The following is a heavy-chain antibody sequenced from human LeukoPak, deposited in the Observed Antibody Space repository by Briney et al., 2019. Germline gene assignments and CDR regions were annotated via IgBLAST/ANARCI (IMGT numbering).Heavy chain of an antibody. V-gene: IGHV4-59*01. CDR1: GGSISSYY. D-gene: IGHD3-10*01. CDR3: ARLPLYGSGRDIDY. CDR2: IYYSGST. J-gene: IGHJ4*02. Sequence: SETLSLTCTVSGGSISSYYWSWIRQPPGKGLEWIGYIYYSGSTNYNPSLKSRVTISVDTSKNQFSLELSSVTAADTAVYYCARLPLYGSGRDIDYWGQGTLVTVSS.